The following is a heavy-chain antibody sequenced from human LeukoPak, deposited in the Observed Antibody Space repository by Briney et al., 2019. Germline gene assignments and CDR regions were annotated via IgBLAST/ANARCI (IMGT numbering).Heavy chain of an antibody. V-gene: IGHV1-46*01. Sequence: ASVKVSCKESGYTFTSNYIHWVRQAPGQGLEWMGMIYPRDGSTSYAQKFQGRVTVTRDTSTSRVHMELSGLRSEDTAVYYCARDQEGFDYWGQGTLVTVSS. CDR2: IYPRDGST. CDR3: ARDQEGFDY. J-gene: IGHJ4*02. CDR1: GYTFTSNY.